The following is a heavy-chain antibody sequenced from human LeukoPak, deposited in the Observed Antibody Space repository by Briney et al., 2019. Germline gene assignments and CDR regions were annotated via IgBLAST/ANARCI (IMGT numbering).Heavy chain of an antibody. Sequence: GGSLRLSCAASGFTISNAWMSWVRQAPGKGLEWVGRIKSKTDGGTTDYAAPVKGRFTISRDDSKNTLYLQMNSLKTEDTAVYYCTTISSRTGAFDIWGQGTMVTVSS. CDR3: TTISSRTGAFDI. V-gene: IGHV3-15*01. J-gene: IGHJ3*02. D-gene: IGHD2/OR15-2a*01. CDR1: GFTISNAW. CDR2: IKSKTDGGTT.